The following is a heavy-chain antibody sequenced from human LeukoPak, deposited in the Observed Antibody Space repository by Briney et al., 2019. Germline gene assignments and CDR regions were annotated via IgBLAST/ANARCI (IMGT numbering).Heavy chain of an antibody. V-gene: IGHV3-23*01. Sequence: PGGSPRLSCAASGFTFSSYAMSWVRQAPGKGLEWVSAISGSGGSTYYADSVKGRFTISRDNSKNTLYLQMNSLRVEDTAVYYCASNIMGYQLLVFDYWGQGTLVTVSS. J-gene: IGHJ4*02. CDR1: GFTFSSYA. CDR3: ASNIMGYQLLVFDY. CDR2: ISGSGGST. D-gene: IGHD2-2*01.